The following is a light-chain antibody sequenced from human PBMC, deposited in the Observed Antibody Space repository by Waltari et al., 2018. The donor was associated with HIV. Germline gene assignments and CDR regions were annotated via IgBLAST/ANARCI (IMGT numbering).Light chain of an antibody. CDR1: QSGKTKS. CDR2: GES. Sequence: EVVLTQSPDTLSLSPGERATLSCRASQSGKTKSLAGYQQKFGQAPSHLIYGESPRATGIPDRFSGSGSGTDFTLTITRLEAEDSAVYYCQQYVGSFAFGQGTKLEIK. V-gene: IGKV3-20*01. J-gene: IGKJ2*01. CDR3: QQYVGSFA.